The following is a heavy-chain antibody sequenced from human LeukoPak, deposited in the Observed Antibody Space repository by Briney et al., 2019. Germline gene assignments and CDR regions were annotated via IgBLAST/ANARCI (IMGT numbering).Heavy chain of an antibody. D-gene: IGHD3-22*01. J-gene: IGHJ4*02. CDR2: IRSKAYGGTT. Sequence: GGSLRLSCTASGFTFGDYAMSWFRQAPGKGLEWVGFIRSKAYGGTTEYAASVKGRFTISRDDSKSIAYLQMNSLKTEDTAVYYCATPQDYDSSGYPYWGRGTLVTVSS. CDR1: GFTFGDYA. CDR3: ATPQDYDSSGYPY. V-gene: IGHV3-49*03.